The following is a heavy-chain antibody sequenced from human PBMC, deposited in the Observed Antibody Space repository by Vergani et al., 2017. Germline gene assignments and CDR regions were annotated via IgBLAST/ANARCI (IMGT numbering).Heavy chain of an antibody. CDR2: IIPIFGTA. Sequence: QVQLVQSGAEVKKPGSSVKVSCKASGGTFSSYAISWVRQAPGQGLEWMGRIIPIFGTANYAQKFQGRVTITADESTSTAYMELSSLSSEDTAVYYCATKDGPYIYARPDAFDIWGQGTMVTVSS. V-gene: IGHV1-69*18. J-gene: IGHJ3*02. CDR1: GGTFSSYA. D-gene: IGHD5-24*01. CDR3: ATKDGPYIYARPDAFDI.